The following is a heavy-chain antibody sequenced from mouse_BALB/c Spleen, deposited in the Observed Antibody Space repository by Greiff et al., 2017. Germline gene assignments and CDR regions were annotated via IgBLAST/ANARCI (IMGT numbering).Heavy chain of an antibody. CDR3: ARGGYLGYYGSRPRYWYFDV. Sequence: EVQLQQSGPDLVKPSQSLSLTCTVTGYSITSGYSWHWIRQFPGNKLEWMGYIHYSGSTNYNPSLKSRISITRDTSKNQFFLQLNSVTTEDTATYYCARGGYLGYYGSRPRYWYFDVWGAGTTVTVSS. CDR2: IHYSGST. D-gene: IGHD1-1*01. V-gene: IGHV3-1*02. J-gene: IGHJ1*01. CDR1: GYSITSGYS.